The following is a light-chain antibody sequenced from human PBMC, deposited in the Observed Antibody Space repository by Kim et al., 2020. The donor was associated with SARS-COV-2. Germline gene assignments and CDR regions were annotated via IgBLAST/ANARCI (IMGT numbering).Light chain of an antibody. CDR3: QQYVNWPLT. V-gene: IGKV3-15*01. J-gene: IGKJ4*01. CDR2: GAS. CDR1: RSVSSH. Sequence: EIVMTQSPATLSVSPGERATLSCRASRSVSSHLAWYQQKPGQGHRLLIYGASTRATGVPDRFSGSGSGTDFTLTISSLHSEDFAVYYCQQYVNWPLTFGGGTKVDIK.